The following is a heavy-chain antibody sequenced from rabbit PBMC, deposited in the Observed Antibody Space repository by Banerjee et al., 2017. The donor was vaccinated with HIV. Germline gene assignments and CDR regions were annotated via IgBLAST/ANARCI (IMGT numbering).Heavy chain of an antibody. J-gene: IGHJ4*01. V-gene: IGHV1S8*01. CDR3: ARDAAGREDFNL. D-gene: IGHD4-1*01. Sequence: DYASWVNGRFTISSHNAQNTLYLQLNSLTAADTATYFCARDAAGREDFNLWGPGTLVTVS.